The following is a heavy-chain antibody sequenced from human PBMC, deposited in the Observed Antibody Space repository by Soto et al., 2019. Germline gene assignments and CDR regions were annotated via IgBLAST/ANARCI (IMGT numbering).Heavy chain of an antibody. CDR3: ARVGPYYYDSSGHFDI. CDR2: IIPIFGTA. Sequence: QVQLVQSGAEVKKPGSSVKVSCKASGGTFSSYAISWVRQAPGQGLEWMGGIIPIFGTANYAKKFQGRVTITADESTSTAYMELSSLRSEDTAVYYCARVGPYYYDSSGHFDIWGQGTMVTVSS. CDR1: GGTFSSYA. V-gene: IGHV1-69*01. J-gene: IGHJ3*02. D-gene: IGHD3-22*01.